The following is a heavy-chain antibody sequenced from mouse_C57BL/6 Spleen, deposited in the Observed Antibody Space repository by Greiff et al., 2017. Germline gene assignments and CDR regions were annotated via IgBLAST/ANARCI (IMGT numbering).Heavy chain of an antibody. Sequence: VQLQQSGAELVKPGASVKISCKASGYAFSSYWMNWVKQRPGKGLEWIGQIYPGDGDTNYTGKFKGKATLTADKSSSTAYMQLSSLTSEDSAVYFCALITPDWYFDVWGTGTTVTVSS. CDR3: ALITPDWYFDV. J-gene: IGHJ1*03. V-gene: IGHV1-80*01. D-gene: IGHD1-1*01. CDR1: GYAFSSYW. CDR2: IYPGDGDT.